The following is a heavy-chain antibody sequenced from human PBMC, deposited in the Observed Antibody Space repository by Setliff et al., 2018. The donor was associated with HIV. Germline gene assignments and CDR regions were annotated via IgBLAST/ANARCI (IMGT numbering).Heavy chain of an antibody. Sequence: PSETLSLTCTVYGGSFSNYYTNWIRQPPGKGLEWIGELSPSGTTRSNPSLQSRATMSVDTSNNRFSLKLSSVTALDTAVYYCAKTVVGDSYALPNDGFDIWGQGTMVTVSS. CDR1: GGSFSNYY. D-gene: IGHD3-16*01. J-gene: IGHJ3*02. CDR3: AKTVVGDSYALPNDGFDI. CDR2: LSPSGTT. V-gene: IGHV4-34*01.